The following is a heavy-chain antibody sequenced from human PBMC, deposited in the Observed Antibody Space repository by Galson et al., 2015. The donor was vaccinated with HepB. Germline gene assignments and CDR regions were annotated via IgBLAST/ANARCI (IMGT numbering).Heavy chain of an antibody. CDR3: ARVNGYCSSTSCYTDNWFDP. CDR1: GYTFTSYG. V-gene: IGHV1-18*01. J-gene: IGHJ5*02. Sequence: SVKVSCKASGYTFTSYGISWVRQAPGQGLEWMGWISAYNGNTNYAQKLQGRVTMTTDTSTSTAYMELRSLRSDDTAVYYCARVNGYCSSTSCYTDNWFDPWGQGTLVTVSS. D-gene: IGHD2-2*02. CDR2: ISAYNGNT.